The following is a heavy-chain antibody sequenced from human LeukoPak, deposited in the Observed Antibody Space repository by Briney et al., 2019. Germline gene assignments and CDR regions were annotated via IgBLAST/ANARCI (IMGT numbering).Heavy chain of an antibody. CDR2: INPNGGST. V-gene: IGHV1-46*01. CDR1: EYPFTRYY. J-gene: IGHJ4*02. D-gene: IGHD3-3*01. CDR3: AREGVLQGGYYRYYFDY. Sequence: GATVNVSCKASEYPFTRYYMRWGRQAPGQGLEWMGIINPNGGSTSYAQKFQGRVVMTRDTSTSTVFMELTSLRSEDTAVYFCAREGVLQGGYYRYYFDYWGQGTLVTVSS.